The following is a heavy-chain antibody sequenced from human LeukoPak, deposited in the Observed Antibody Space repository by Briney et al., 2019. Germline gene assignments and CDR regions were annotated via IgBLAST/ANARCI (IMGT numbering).Heavy chain of an antibody. D-gene: IGHD5-12*01. CDR2: SNPNSGDT. V-gene: IGHV1-2*02. CDR1: GYTFTGHF. J-gene: IGHJ4*02. Sequence: GASVTVSRQASGYTFTGHFIHWVRQAPGQGLEGMGWSNPNSGDTNYAQKFQGRATMTRDTSISPAYMELSRVRSDDAAVYYCAREHSRYSGTYYDYWGQGTLVIVSS. CDR3: AREHSRYSGTYYDY.